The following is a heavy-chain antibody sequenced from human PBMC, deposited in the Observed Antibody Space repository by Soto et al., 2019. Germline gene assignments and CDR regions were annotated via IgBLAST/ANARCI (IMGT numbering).Heavy chain of an antibody. Sequence: GGSLRLSCAASGFTFSSYAMSWVRQAPGKGLGWVAAIRGSGGRTYYADSVKGRFTISRDNSKNTLYLQMNSLRAEDTAVYYCASEYCTNGVCYKGVFDYLGQGTLVTVSS. V-gene: IGHV3-23*01. CDR2: IRGSGGRT. CDR3: ASEYCTNGVCYKGVFDY. J-gene: IGHJ4*02. CDR1: GFTFSSYA. D-gene: IGHD2-8*01.